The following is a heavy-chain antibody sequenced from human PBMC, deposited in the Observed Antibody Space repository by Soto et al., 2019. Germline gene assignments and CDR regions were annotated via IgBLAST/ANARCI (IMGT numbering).Heavy chain of an antibody. Sequence: ASVRVSCKASGYTFTSYGITWVRQAPGQGLEWLGWINGYNGNTNYAQKLQGRVTMTTDTSTSTAYMELRSLRSDDTAVYYCARMGDVPYYYYGMDVWGQGTTVTVSS. V-gene: IGHV1-18*01. J-gene: IGHJ6*02. CDR3: ARMGDVPYYYYGMDV. CDR2: INGYNGNT. CDR1: GYTFTSYG. D-gene: IGHD3-16*01.